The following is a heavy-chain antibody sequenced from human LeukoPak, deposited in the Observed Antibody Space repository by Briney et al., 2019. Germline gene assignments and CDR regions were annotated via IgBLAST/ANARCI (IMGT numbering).Heavy chain of an antibody. V-gene: IGHV3-23*01. Sequence: GGSLRLSCTASGFTFSSYGMSWVRQAPGKGLEWVSLISGSGGSTHYADSVKGWFTISRDNSKNTLYLQMNSLRAEDTTIYYCANRLATGDRDYWGQGTLVTVSS. D-gene: IGHD6-13*01. CDR3: ANRLATGDRDY. J-gene: IGHJ4*02. CDR1: GFTFSSYG. CDR2: ISGSGGST.